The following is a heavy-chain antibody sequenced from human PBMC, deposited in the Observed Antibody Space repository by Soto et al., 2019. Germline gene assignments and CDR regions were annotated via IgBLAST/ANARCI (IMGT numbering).Heavy chain of an antibody. V-gene: IGHV1-58*02. Sequence: SVKVSRKASGFTFTNSGMQWVRQARGQRLEWIGWIVVGSGNTNYAQKFQERVTVTRDMSTSTAYMELSSLRSEDTAVYYCAAEGMSTGSFDYWGQGTLVTVSS. CDR1: GFTFTNSG. CDR3: AAEGMSTGSFDY. J-gene: IGHJ4*02. CDR2: IVVGSGNT. D-gene: IGHD3-10*01.